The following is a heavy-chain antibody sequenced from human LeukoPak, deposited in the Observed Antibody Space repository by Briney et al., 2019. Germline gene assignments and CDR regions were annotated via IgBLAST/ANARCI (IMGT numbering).Heavy chain of an antibody. J-gene: IGHJ4*02. Sequence: ASVKVSCKASGCTFTSYYMHWVRQAPGQGLEWMGIINPSGGSTSYAQKFQGRVTMTRDTSTSTVYMELSSLRSEDTAVYYCARGPPLWFGALLPGLWGQGTLVTVSS. CDR1: GCTFTSYY. CDR3: ARGPPLWFGALLPGL. V-gene: IGHV1-46*01. CDR2: INPSGGST. D-gene: IGHD3-10*01.